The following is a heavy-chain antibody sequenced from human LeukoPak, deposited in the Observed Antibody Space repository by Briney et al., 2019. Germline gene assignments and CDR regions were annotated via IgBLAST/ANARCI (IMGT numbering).Heavy chain of an antibody. Sequence: ASVKVSCKASGYTFSDYYIHWVRQAPGQGPEWMGWINLNTGGTNYVQKFDGRFSMTRDTSINTAFMELSGLTFDDTAVYYCARDFNSGWYSVGDYWGQGTLVTVSS. CDR1: GYTFSDYY. CDR3: ARDFNSGWYSVGDY. V-gene: IGHV1-2*02. CDR2: INLNTGGT. D-gene: IGHD6-19*01. J-gene: IGHJ4*02.